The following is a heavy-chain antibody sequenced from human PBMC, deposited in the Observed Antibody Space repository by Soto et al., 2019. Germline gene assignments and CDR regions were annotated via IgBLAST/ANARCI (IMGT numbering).Heavy chain of an antibody. CDR3: ARGADYGSGPPDY. CDR1: GFTFSDYY. J-gene: IGHJ4*02. Sequence: QVQLVESGGGLVQPGGSLRLSSAASGFTFSDYYMSWIRQAPGKGLEWVSYISSSSSYTNYADSVKGRFTISRDNAKNSLYLQMNSLRAEDTAVYYCARGADYGSGPPDYWGQGTLVTVSS. CDR2: ISSSSSYT. V-gene: IGHV3-11*05. D-gene: IGHD3-10*01.